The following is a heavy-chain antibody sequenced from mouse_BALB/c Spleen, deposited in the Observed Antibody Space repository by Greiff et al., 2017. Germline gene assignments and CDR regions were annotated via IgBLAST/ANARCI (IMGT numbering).Heavy chain of an antibody. J-gene: IGHJ3*01. D-gene: IGHD2-3*01. V-gene: IGHV5-9-4*01. Sequence: EVQLVESGGGLVKPGGSLKLSCAASGFTFSSYAMSWVRQSPEKRLEWVAEISSGGSYTYYPDTMERRFIISRDNTKKTLYLQMSSLRSEDTALYYCARHGYYEGFAYWGQGTLVTVSA. CDR1: GFTFSSYA. CDR2: ISSGGSYT. CDR3: ARHGYYEGFAY.